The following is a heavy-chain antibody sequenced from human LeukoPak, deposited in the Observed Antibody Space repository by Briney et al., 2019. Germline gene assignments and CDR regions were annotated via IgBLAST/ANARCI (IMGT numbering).Heavy chain of an antibody. J-gene: IGHJ3*02. D-gene: IGHD1-1*01. V-gene: IGHV3-30*02. Sequence: GGSLIFSCAASGFTFSSYGMHWVRQAPGKGLEWVAFTRYDGSNKYYADSVKGRFTISRDNSKNTLYLRMNSLRAEDTAVYYCAKAPSLGYPDAFDIWGQGTMVTVSS. CDR1: GFTFSSYG. CDR2: TRYDGSNK. CDR3: AKAPSLGYPDAFDI.